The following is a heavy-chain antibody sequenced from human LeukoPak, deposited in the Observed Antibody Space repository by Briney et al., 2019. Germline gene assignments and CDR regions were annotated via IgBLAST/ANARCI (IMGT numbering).Heavy chain of an antibody. V-gene: IGHV5-51*01. CDR2: IYPGDSDT. CDR3: ARGSYYYDSSAYSLGY. CDR1: GYSFTTYW. D-gene: IGHD3-22*01. J-gene: IGHJ4*02. Sequence: GESLKISCKGSGYSFTTYWIGWVRQMPGKGLEWMGTIYPGDSDTRYSPSFQGQVTISADKSISTAYLQWSSLKASDTAMYYCARGSYYYDSSAYSLGYWGQGTLVTVSS.